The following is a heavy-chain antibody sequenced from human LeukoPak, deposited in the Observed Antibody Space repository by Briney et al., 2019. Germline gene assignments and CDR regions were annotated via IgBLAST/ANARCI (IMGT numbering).Heavy chain of an antibody. CDR3: ARAPYYDFWSSYPTKLRANWSDP. Sequence: SETLSLTCAVSGASIDSHSWWSWVRQPPGKGLEWIGEINHSGSTNYNPSLKSRVTISVDTSKNQFSLKLSSVTAADTAVYYCARAPYYDFWSSYPTKLRANWSDPWGQGTLVTVSS. D-gene: IGHD3-3*01. CDR2: INHSGST. CDR1: GASIDSHSW. J-gene: IGHJ5*02. V-gene: IGHV4-4*02.